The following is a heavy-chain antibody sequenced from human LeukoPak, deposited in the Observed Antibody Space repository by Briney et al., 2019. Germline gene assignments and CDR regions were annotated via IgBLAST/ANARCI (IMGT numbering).Heavy chain of an antibody. D-gene: IGHD3-10*01. CDR2: IYYSGST. CDR1: GYSISSGYY. CDR3: ARHGLWFGELLFDY. Sequence: SETLSLTCTVSGYSISSGYYWGWIRQPPGKGLEWIGSIYYSGSTYYNPSLKSRVTISVDTSKNQFSLKLSSVTAADTAVYYCARHGLWFGELLFDYWGQGTLVTVSS. V-gene: IGHV4-38-2*02. J-gene: IGHJ4*02.